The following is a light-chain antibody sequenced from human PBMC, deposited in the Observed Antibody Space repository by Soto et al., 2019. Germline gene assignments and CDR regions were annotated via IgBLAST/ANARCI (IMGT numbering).Light chain of an antibody. V-gene: IGLV2-14*01. CDR1: SSDIGAYNY. CDR3: SSYTSSPSYV. Sequence: QSALTQSVSVSGSPGQSIIISCIGSSSDIGAYNYVSWYQQHPGKAPKLVIFAVSERPSGISNRFSGSKSGNTASLTISGLRAEDESDYYCSSYTSSPSYVFGSGTKVTVL. J-gene: IGLJ1*01. CDR2: AVS.